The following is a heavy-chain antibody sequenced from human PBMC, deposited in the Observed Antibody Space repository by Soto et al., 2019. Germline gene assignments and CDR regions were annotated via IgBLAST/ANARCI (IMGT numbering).Heavy chain of an antibody. CDR1: GFTFSSYR. V-gene: IGHV3-33*06. J-gene: IGHJ5*02. D-gene: IGHD6-13*01. CDR2: IWYDGSNK. Sequence: SLTLICAASGFTFSSYRMHWVRQAPGKGKEWVAVIWYDGSNKYYADSVKGRFTISRDNSKNTLSLQMNSLRANDTAVYYCAKDRAAVFSIFRFGHWRHLTLFTVS. CDR3: AKDRAAVFSIFRFGH.